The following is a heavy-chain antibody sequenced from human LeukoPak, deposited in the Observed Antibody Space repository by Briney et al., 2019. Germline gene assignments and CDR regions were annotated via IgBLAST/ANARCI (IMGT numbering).Heavy chain of an antibody. J-gene: IGHJ6*02. Sequence: GGSLRLSCAASGFKFSQYAMHWVRQAPGKGLEWVATVSYDAKDTYYVDSVRGRFIISRDDSENTLYLQMNKLIREDTGRYFCARPNGDYTLFHYGMDVWGQGTTVSVSS. V-gene: IGHV3-30*14. D-gene: IGHD2-21*02. CDR3: ARPNGDYTLFHYGMDV. CDR1: GFKFSQYA. CDR2: VSYDAKDT.